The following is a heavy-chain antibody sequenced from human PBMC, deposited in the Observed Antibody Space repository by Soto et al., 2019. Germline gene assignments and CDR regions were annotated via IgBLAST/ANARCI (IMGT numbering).Heavy chain of an antibody. J-gene: IGHJ5*02. CDR1: GFTITTYW. CDR2: ANPDGSEK. D-gene: IGHD5-12*01. Sequence: GGSLRLSCAVSGFTITTYWMIWVRQAPGKGLEWVASANPDGSEKHYVDSVKGRFAISRDNAKNSMFLQMNSLRAEDTAVYYCAKDPLSVATITKEFSWFDPWGQGTLVTVSS. CDR3: AKDPLSVATITKEFSWFDP. V-gene: IGHV3-7*05.